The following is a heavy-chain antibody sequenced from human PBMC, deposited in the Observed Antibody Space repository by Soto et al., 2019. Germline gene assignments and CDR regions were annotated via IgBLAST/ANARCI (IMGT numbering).Heavy chain of an antibody. Sequence: PGGSLRLSYAASGFTFGNYGMHWFRQSPGKGLEWVALIWSDGNNKYYADSVKGRFTISRDNSKNTQSLQMNSLRAEDTAVYYWARARSNSYYYGMDVWGQGTTVTVSS. CDR2: IWSDGNNK. V-gene: IGHV3-33*01. J-gene: IGHJ6*02. D-gene: IGHD4-4*01. CDR3: ARARSNSYYYGMDV. CDR1: GFTFGNYG.